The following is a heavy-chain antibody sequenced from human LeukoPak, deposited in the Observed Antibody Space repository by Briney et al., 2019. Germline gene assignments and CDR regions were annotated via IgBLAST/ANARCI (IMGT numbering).Heavy chain of an antibody. J-gene: IGHJ4*02. CDR1: GGSISSSSYY. D-gene: IGHD5-24*01. CDR3: ARGLGEGYPDS. CDR2: IYYSGST. V-gene: IGHV4-39*07. Sequence: SETLSLTCTVSGGSISSSSYYWGWIRQPPGKGLEWIGSIYYSGSTYYNPSLKSRVTISVDTSKNQFSLKLSSVTAADTAVYYCARGLGEGYPDSWGQGTLVIVSS.